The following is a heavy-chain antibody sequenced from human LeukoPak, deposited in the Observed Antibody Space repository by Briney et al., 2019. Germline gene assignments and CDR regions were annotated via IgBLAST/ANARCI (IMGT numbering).Heavy chain of an antibody. J-gene: IGHJ4*02. Sequence: GGSLRLSCAASGFTFDDYAMHWVRQAPGKGLEWVSDISWNSGSIGYADSVKGRFTISRDNAKNSLYLQMNSLRAEDTALYYCAKDIGYDILTTGGNFDYWGQGTLVTVSS. CDR3: AKDIGYDILTTGGNFDY. CDR1: GFTFDDYA. CDR2: ISWNSGSI. V-gene: IGHV3-9*01. D-gene: IGHD3-9*01.